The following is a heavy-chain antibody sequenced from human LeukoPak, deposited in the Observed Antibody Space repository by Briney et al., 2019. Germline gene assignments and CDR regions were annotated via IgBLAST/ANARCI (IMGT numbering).Heavy chain of an antibody. CDR3: ARGSGIVGAYYYYYGMDV. CDR1: NCSFSNYY. Sequence: SETLSLTCSVSNCSFSNYYWTWIRQPPGKGLEWIGCVHNSGRTNYNPSLKSRVTITVDTTGNQFSLNLKSMTTADTAVYFCARGSGIVGAYYYYYGMDVWGQGTTVTVSS. V-gene: IGHV4-59*01. J-gene: IGHJ6*02. D-gene: IGHD1-26*01. CDR2: VHNSGRT.